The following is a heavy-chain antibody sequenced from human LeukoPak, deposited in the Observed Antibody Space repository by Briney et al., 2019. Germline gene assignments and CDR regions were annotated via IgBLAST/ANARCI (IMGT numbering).Heavy chain of an antibody. CDR3: ARGRLKAQWLVRYYGMDV. J-gene: IGHJ6*02. D-gene: IGHD6-19*01. CDR1: GGSISSYY. Sequence: SETLSLTRTVSGGSISSYYWSWIRQPPGKGLEWIGEINHSGSTNYNPSLKSRVTISVDTSKNQFSLKLSSVTAADTAVYYCARGRLKAQWLVRYYGMDVWGQGTTVTVSS. V-gene: IGHV4-34*01. CDR2: INHSGST.